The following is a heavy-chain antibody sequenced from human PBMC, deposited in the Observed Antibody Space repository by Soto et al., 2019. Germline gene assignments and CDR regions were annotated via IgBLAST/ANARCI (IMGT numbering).Heavy chain of an antibody. Sequence: SETLSLTCTVSGGSVSSYYWSWIRQPPGKGLEWIGYIYYIGSTNYNPSLKGRVTLSIDTSENQFSLKLSSVTAADTAVYYCARTPGSSYIDNWGQGTLVTVSS. J-gene: IGHJ4*02. CDR2: IYYIGST. CDR3: ARTPGSSYIDN. CDR1: GGSVSSYY. V-gene: IGHV4-59*02. D-gene: IGHD6-13*01.